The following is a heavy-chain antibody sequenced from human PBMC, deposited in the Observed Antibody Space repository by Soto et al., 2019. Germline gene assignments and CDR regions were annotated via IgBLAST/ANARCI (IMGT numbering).Heavy chain of an antibody. CDR1: GGTFSSYA. CDR2: IIPNSGGT. D-gene: IGHD2-2*01. Sequence: QVQLVQSGAEVKKPGSSVKVSCKASGGTFSSYAISWVRQAPGQGLEWMGGIIPNSGGTNYAQKFQGRVTMTRDTSISTAYMELSRLRSDDTAVYYCARDGVVVPAAPYYYYGMDVWGQGTTVTVSS. J-gene: IGHJ6*02. V-gene: IGHV1-2*02. CDR3: ARDGVVVPAAPYYYYGMDV.